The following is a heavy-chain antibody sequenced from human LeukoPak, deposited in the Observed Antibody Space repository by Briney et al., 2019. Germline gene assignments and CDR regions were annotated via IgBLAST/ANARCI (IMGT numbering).Heavy chain of an antibody. Sequence: PGGSLRLSCAASGFTFSSYSMNWVRQAPGKGLEWVSSISSSSSPIFYADSLKGRFTISRDNAKNSLYLQMNSLRAEDTAVYYCARDLRSGGYVSYNWFDPWGQGTLVTVSS. CDR1: GFTFSSYS. J-gene: IGHJ5*02. V-gene: IGHV3-21*01. CDR3: ARDLRSGGYVSYNWFDP. D-gene: IGHD5-12*01. CDR2: ISSSSSPI.